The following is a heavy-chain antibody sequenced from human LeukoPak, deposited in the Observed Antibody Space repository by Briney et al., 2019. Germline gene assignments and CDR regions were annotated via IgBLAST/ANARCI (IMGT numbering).Heavy chain of an antibody. CDR1: GDPVSSGGYW. J-gene: IGHJ4*02. V-gene: IGHV4-31*11. D-gene: IGHD6-19*01. CDR3: VREKGIAVALTYYFDY. CDR2: ISYGGNT. Sequence: PSQTLSLTCAVSGDPVSSGGYWWSWIRQHPGTGPEWIGYISYGGNTYYNPSLKSRVAISADTPKNQFSLKLSSVTAADTAVYYCVREKGIAVALTYYFDYWGQGTLVTVSS.